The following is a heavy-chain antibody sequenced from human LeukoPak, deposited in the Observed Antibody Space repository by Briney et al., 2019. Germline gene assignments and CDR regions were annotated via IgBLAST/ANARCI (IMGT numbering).Heavy chain of an antibody. CDR3: ARAAPKYYDFWSGYPDAFDI. Sequence: PSETLSLTCTVSGGSISSYYWSWIRQPPGKGLEWIGYIYYSGSTNYNPSLKSRVTISVDTSKNQFSLKLSSVTAADTAVYYCARAAPKYYDFWSGYPDAFDIWGQGTMVTVSS. CDR1: GGSISSYY. CDR2: IYYSGST. J-gene: IGHJ3*02. V-gene: IGHV4-59*01. D-gene: IGHD3-3*01.